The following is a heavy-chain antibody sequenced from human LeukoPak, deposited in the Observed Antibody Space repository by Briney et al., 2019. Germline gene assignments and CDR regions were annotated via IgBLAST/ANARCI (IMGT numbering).Heavy chain of an antibody. V-gene: IGHV3-72*01. CDR2: TRNKANSYST. CDR1: GFTFRDHY. D-gene: IGHD6-19*01. Sequence: PGGSLRLLCAASGFTFRDHYMDWVREAPGKGLEGVGRTRNKANSYSTEYAASVKGRFTISRDDSKNSLHLQMNSLKTEDTAVYYCTTDSPRSGCNNWGQGTLVTVSS. J-gene: IGHJ4*02. CDR3: TTDSPRSGCNN.